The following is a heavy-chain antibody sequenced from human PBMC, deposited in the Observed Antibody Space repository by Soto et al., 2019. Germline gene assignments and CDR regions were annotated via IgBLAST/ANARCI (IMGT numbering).Heavy chain of an antibody. D-gene: IGHD2-2*01. J-gene: IGHJ4*02. V-gene: IGHV3-23*01. Sequence: GGSLRLSCAASGFTFSSYAMSWVRQAPGKGLEWVSAISGSGSSSYYADSVKGRFTISRDNSKNTLYLQMNSMRAEDTAVYYCAKAFCSTSSCGRGYFDYWGQGTLVTVSS. CDR3: AKAFCSTSSCGRGYFDY. CDR2: ISGSGSSS. CDR1: GFTFSSYA.